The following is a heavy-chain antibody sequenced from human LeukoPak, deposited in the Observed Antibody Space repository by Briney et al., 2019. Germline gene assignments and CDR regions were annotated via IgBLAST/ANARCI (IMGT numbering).Heavy chain of an antibody. V-gene: IGHV4-4*07. CDR1: GGSISSYY. CDR3: ARGSGSYYGAFDI. J-gene: IGHJ3*02. D-gene: IGHD1-26*01. CDR2: IYTSGST. Sequence: KPSETLSLTCTVPGGSISSYYWSWIRQPPGKGLKWIGRIYTSGSTNYNPPLKSRVTMSVDTSKNQFSLKLSSVTAADTAVYYCARGSGSYYGAFDIWGQGAMVTVSS.